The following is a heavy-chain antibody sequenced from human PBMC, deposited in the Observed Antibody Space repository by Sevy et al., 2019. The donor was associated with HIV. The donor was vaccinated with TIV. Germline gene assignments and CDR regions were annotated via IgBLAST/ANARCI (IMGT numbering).Heavy chain of an antibody. V-gene: IGHV4-39*01. D-gene: IGHD3-22*01. Sequence: SETLSLTCTVSGGSISSSSYYWGWIRQPPGQGLEWIGSIYYSGSTYYNPSLKSRVTISVDTSKNQFSLKLSSVTAADTAVYYCARQMDSPTYYYDSSGHDAYYFDYWGQGTLVTVSS. CDR1: GGSISSSSYY. CDR2: IYYSGST. CDR3: ARQMDSPTYYYDSSGHDAYYFDY. J-gene: IGHJ4*02.